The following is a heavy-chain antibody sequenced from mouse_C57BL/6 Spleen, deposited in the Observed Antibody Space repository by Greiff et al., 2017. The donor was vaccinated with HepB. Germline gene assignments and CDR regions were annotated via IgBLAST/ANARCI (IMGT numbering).Heavy chain of an antibody. J-gene: IGHJ3*01. CDR1: GYTFTDYN. D-gene: IGHD1-1*02. V-gene: IGHV1-18*01. Sequence: VQLQQSGPELVKPGASVKIPCKASGYTFTDYNMDWVKQSHGKSLEWIGDINPNNGGTIYNQKFKGKATLTVDKSSSTAYMELRSLTSEDTAVYYCARRGGGGFAYWGQGTLVTVSA. CDR3: ARRGGGGFAY. CDR2: INPNNGGT.